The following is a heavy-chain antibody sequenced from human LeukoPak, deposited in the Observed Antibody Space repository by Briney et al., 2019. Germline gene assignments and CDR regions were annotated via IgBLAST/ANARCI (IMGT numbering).Heavy chain of an antibody. CDR3: AKEGYYYDSSGPALYYFDY. J-gene: IGHJ4*02. CDR1: GFTFSSYA. Sequence: TGGSLRLSCAASGFTFSSYAMSWVRQAPGKGLEWVSAISGSGGSTYYADSVRGRFTISRDNSKNTLYLQMNSLRAEDTAVYYCAKEGYYYDSSGPALYYFDYWGQGTLVTVSS. D-gene: IGHD3-22*01. V-gene: IGHV3-23*01. CDR2: ISGSGGST.